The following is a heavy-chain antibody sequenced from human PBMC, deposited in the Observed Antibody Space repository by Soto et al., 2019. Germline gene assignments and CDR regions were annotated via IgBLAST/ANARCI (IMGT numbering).Heavy chain of an antibody. D-gene: IGHD6-13*01. CDR3: ARHGASGRSWYDGNWFDR. Sequence: GESLTISCKGSGYSFTSYWIGWVRQMPGKGLEWMGIIYPGDSDTRYSPSFQGQVAISADKSISTAYLQWSSLKASDTAMYYCARHGASGRSWYDGNWFDRWGQGNLVTVSS. J-gene: IGHJ5*02. CDR1: GYSFTSYW. CDR2: IYPGDSDT. V-gene: IGHV5-51*01.